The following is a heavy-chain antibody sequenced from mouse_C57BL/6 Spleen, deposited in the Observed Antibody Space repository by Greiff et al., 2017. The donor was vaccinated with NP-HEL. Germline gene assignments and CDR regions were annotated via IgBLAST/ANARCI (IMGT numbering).Heavy chain of an antibody. CDR3: ARSGSNYLFDY. CDR2: IYPSDSET. J-gene: IGHJ2*01. CDR1: GYTFTSYW. V-gene: IGHV1-61*01. D-gene: IGHD2-5*01. Sequence: QVQLQQPGAELVRPGSSVKLSCKASGYTFTSYWMDWVKQRPGQGLEWIGNIYPSDSETHYNQKFKDKATLTVDKSSSTAYMQLSSRTSEDSAVYYCARSGSNYLFDYWGQGTTLTVSS.